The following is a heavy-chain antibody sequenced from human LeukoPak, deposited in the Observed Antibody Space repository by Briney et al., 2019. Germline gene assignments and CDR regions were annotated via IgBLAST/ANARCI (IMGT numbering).Heavy chain of an antibody. V-gene: IGHV4-59*01. D-gene: IGHD3-9*01. Sequence: SETLSLTCTVSGGSISSYYWSWIRQPPGKGLEWIGYIYYSGSTSYNPSLKSRVTISVDTSKNQFSLKLSSVTAADTAVYYCAREVGVRYFDLADAFDIWGQGTMVTVSS. CDR1: GGSISSYY. CDR3: AREVGVRYFDLADAFDI. CDR2: IYYSGST. J-gene: IGHJ3*02.